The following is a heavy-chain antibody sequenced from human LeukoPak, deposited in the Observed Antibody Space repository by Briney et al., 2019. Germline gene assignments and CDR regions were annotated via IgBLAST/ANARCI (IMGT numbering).Heavy chain of an antibody. D-gene: IGHD3-9*01. CDR1: GYTFTGYY. V-gene: IGHV1-45*02. J-gene: IGHJ3*02. Sequence: GASVKVSCKASGYTFTGYYMHWVRQAPGQALEWMGWITPFNGNTNYAQKFQDRVTITRDRSMSTAYMELSSLRSEDTAMYYCARSHILRGAFDIWGQGTMVTVSS. CDR3: ARSHILRGAFDI. CDR2: ITPFNGNT.